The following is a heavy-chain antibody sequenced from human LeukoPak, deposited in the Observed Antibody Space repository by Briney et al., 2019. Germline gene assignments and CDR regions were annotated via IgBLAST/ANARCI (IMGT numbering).Heavy chain of an antibody. Sequence: GGSLRLSCEASGLSLSNYPMHWVRQAPGKGLEWITLITYDGAFDGGKTYYADSVKGRFTVSRDKSKNTLFLQMNSLRPGDTAVYYCARGHAPAPRSAMDVWGQGTTVTVSS. CDR3: ARGHAPAPRSAMDV. J-gene: IGHJ6*02. V-gene: IGHV3-30*07. CDR2: ITYDGAFDGGKT. CDR1: GLSLSNYP.